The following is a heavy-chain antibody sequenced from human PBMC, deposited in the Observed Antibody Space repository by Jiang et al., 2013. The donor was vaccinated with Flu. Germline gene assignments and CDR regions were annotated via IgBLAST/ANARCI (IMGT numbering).Heavy chain of an antibody. J-gene: IGHJ4*02. CDR2: ISSSSSYT. CDR1: SDYY. D-gene: IGHD3-22*01. CDR3: ARDPLPYDSSGYYFDY. Sequence: SDYYMSWIRQAPGKGLEWVSYISSSSSYTNYADSVKGRFTISRDNAKNSLYLQMNSLRAEDTAVYYCARDPLPYDSSGYYFDYWGQGTLVTVSS. V-gene: IGHV3-11*06.